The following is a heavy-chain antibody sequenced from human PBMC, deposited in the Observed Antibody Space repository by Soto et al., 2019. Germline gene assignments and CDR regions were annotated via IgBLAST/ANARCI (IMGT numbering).Heavy chain of an antibody. CDR2: IRGSAGTT. CDR1: GCTFTNYL. CDR3: AKSRLDDATGYYRDGLDV. D-gene: IGHD3-9*01. J-gene: IGHJ3*01. Sequence: LRLSWAASGCTFTNYLWNLFRQAALKGREWVSGIRGSAGTTYYADSVKGLFTISRDNSEDTLYLQINSLRREDTARYYCAKSRLDDATGYYRDGLDVWGQGTMVTVSS. V-gene: IGHV3-23*01.